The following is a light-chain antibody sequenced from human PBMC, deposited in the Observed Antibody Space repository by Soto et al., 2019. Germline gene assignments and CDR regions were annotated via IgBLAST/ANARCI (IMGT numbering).Light chain of an antibody. Sequence: DIQMTQSPSSLSASVGDRVTITCQASQDIDKYLNWYQQKPGKAPKLLIDDVTNLETGVPSRFSGSGSGTHSTFTIGSLQPEDIATYYCQQYDDRPITFGQVTRLEIK. CDR1: QDIDKY. CDR3: QQYDDRPIT. CDR2: DVT. J-gene: IGKJ5*01. V-gene: IGKV1-33*01.